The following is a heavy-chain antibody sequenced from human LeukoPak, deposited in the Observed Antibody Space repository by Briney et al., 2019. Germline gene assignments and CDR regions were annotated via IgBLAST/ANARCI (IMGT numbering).Heavy chain of an antibody. CDR1: GGTFSSYA. V-gene: IGHV1-69*04. CDR3: AKDVRYFDWPDYYYGMDV. J-gene: IGHJ6*02. Sequence: GASVKVSCKASGGTFSSYAISWVRQAPGQGLEWMGRIIPILGIANYAQKFQGRVTITADKSTSTAYMELSSLRSEDTAVYYCAKDVRYFDWPDYYYGMDVWGQGTTVTVSS. CDR2: IIPILGIA. D-gene: IGHD3-9*01.